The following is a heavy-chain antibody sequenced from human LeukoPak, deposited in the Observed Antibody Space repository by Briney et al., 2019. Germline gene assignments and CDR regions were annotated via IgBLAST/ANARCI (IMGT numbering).Heavy chain of an antibody. J-gene: IGHJ2*01. V-gene: IGHV4-34*01. CDR3: AQYYYDSSGYQGDL. Sequence: SETLSLTCAVYGGSFSGYYWSWIRQPTGKGLEWIGEINHSGSTNYNPSLKSRVTISVDTSKNQFSLKLSSVTAADTAVYYCAQYYYDSSGYQGDLWGRGTLVTVSS. CDR1: GGSFSGYY. D-gene: IGHD3-22*01. CDR2: INHSGST.